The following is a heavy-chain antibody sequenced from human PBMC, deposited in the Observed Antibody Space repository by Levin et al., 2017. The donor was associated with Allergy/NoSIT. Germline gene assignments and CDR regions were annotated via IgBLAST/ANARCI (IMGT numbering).Heavy chain of an antibody. Sequence: KISCKASGGTFSSYAISWVRQAPGQGLEWMGGIIPIFGTANYAQKFQGRVTITADESTSTAYMELSSLRSEDTAVYYCAGHRERGDYYYYYGMDVWGQGTTVTVSS. CDR2: IIPIFGTA. CDR1: GGTFSSYA. V-gene: IGHV1-69*01. D-gene: IGHD5-24*01. J-gene: IGHJ6*02. CDR3: AGHRERGDYYYYYGMDV.